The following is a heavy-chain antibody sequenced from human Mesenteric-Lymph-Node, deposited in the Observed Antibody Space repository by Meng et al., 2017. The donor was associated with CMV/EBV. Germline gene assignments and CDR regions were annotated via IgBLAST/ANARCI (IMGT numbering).Heavy chain of an antibody. Sequence: GESLKISCAASGFTFSSYAMHWVRQAPGKGLEWVAVISYDGSNKYYADSVKGRFTISRDNSKNTLYLQMNSLRAEDTAVYYCAPGWPLVDVWGQGTTVTVSS. J-gene: IGHJ6*02. CDR3: APGWPLVDV. CDR1: GFTFSSYA. CDR2: ISYDGSNK. D-gene: IGHD6-19*01. V-gene: IGHV3-30*04.